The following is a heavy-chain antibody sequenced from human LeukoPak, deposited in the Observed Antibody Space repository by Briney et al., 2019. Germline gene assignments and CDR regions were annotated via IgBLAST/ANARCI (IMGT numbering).Heavy chain of an antibody. V-gene: IGHV3-33*08. Sequence: GGSLRLSCAASRFIFSNYWMSWVRQAPGKGLEWVAVIWYDGSNKYYADSVKGRFTISRDNSKNTLYLQMNSLRAEDTAVYYCARDGVVGAYYFDYWGQGTLVTVSS. CDR1: RFIFSNYW. CDR3: ARDGVVGAYYFDY. J-gene: IGHJ4*02. D-gene: IGHD1-26*01. CDR2: IWYDGSNK.